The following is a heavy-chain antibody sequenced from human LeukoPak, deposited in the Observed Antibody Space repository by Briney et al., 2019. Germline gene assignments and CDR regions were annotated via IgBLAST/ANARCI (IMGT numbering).Heavy chain of an antibody. CDR3: AKAGLSGSNNWFDP. CDR2: ISYDGSNK. J-gene: IGHJ5*02. D-gene: IGHD1-26*01. V-gene: IGHV3-30*18. Sequence: PGRSLRLSCAASGFTFSSYGMHWVRQAPGKGLEWVAVISYDGSNKYYADSVKGRFTISRDNSKNTLYLQMNSLRAEDTAVYYCAKAGLSGSNNWFDPWGQGTLVTVSS. CDR1: GFTFSSYG.